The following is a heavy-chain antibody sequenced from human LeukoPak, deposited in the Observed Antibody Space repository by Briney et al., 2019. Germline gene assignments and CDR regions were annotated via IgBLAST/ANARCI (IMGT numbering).Heavy chain of an antibody. J-gene: IGHJ4*02. D-gene: IGHD2-15*01. CDR1: GYSFTNFG. CDR2: ISAYNGNT. CDR3: ARSGCSAGTCYSQTVKFDY. V-gene: IGHV1-18*01. Sequence: GASVKVSCKASGYSFTNFGITWGRQAPGQGLEWMGWISAYNGNTDYAQNFQGRVTVTADTPTSTAYMELRGLRSDDTAVYYCARSGCSAGTCYSQTVKFDYWGQGTLVTVSS.